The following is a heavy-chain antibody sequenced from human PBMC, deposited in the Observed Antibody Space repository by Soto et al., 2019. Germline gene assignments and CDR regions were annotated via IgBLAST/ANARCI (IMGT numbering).Heavy chain of an antibody. CDR3: ARELGQDDSSGYRLLDY. V-gene: IGHV4-34*01. CDR2: INHSGST. J-gene: IGHJ4*02. D-gene: IGHD3-22*01. Sequence: SETLSLTCAVYGGSFSGYYWSWIRQPPGKGLEWIGEINHSGSTNYNPSLKSRVTISVDTSKNQSSLKLSSVTAADTAVYYCARELGQDDSSGYRLLDYWGQGTLVTVPQ. CDR1: GGSFSGYY.